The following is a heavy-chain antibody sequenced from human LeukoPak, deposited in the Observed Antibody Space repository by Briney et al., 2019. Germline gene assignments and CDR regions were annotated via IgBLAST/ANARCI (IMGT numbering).Heavy chain of an antibody. CDR3: ARGGYYYDSSGYYYYYYYMDV. CDR1: GGSFSGYY. V-gene: IGHV4-34*01. J-gene: IGHJ6*03. D-gene: IGHD3-22*01. CDR2: INHSGST. Sequence: PSETLSLTCAVYGGSFSGYYWSWIRQPPGKGLEWIGEINHSGSTNYNPSLKSPVTISVDTSKNQFSLKLSSVTAADTAVYYCARGGYYYDSSGYYYYYYYMDVWGKGTTVTVSS.